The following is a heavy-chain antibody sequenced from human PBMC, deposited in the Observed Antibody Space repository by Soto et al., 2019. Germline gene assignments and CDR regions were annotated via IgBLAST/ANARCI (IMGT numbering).Heavy chain of an antibody. V-gene: IGHV5-10-1*01. CDR1: GYSFTSYW. CDR3: ARVYGSGSYCLDS. Sequence: GESLKISCKGSGYSFTSYWISWVRQMPGKVLEWMGRIDPSDSYTNYSPSFQGHVTISADKSISTAYLQWSSLKASDTAMYYCARVYGSGSYCLDSWGQGXLVTVSS. D-gene: IGHD3-10*01. CDR2: IDPSDSYT. J-gene: IGHJ4*02.